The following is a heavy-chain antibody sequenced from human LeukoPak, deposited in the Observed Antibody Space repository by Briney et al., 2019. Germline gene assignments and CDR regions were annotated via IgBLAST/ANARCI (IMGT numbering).Heavy chain of an antibody. Sequence: PSETLSLTCGVSGASISNYYWSWIRQPAGKGLEWIGRLYTNGSANFHPPLKSRVTLSADTSANQFSLRLRSVTAADTAVYYCVREAGDIVTVPGVEDYFYYYMDVWGKGTTVTVSS. CDR3: VREAGDIVTVPGVEDYFYYYMDV. CDR2: LYTNGSA. D-gene: IGHD3-16*02. V-gene: IGHV4-4*07. CDR1: GASISNYY. J-gene: IGHJ6*03.